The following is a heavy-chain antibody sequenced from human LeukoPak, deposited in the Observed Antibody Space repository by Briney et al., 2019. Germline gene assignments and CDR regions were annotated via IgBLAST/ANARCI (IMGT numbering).Heavy chain of an antibody. D-gene: IGHD1-26*01. CDR2: IYYSGST. CDR1: GGSISSHY. V-gene: IGHV4-59*11. CDR3: ARGGSYSFTP. Sequence: KPSETLSLTCTVSGGSISSHYWSWIRQPPGKGLEWIGYIYYSGSTNYNPSLKSRVTISVDTSKNQFSLKLSSVTAADTAVYYCARGGSYSFTPWGQGTLVTVSS. J-gene: IGHJ5*02.